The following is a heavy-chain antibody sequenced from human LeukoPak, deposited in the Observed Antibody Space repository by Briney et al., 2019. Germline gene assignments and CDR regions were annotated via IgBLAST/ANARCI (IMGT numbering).Heavy chain of an antibody. J-gene: IGHJ4*02. CDR3: ARRYSYSTLPDY. Sequence: PETLSLTCTVSGGSISSSTYYWGWIRQPPGKGLEWIGSIYYSGSTYYNPSLKSRVTISVDTSKNQFSLKLSSVTAADTAVYYCARRYSYSTLPDYWGQGTLVTVSP. D-gene: IGHD6-13*01. CDR1: GGSISSSTYY. V-gene: IGHV4-39*01. CDR2: IYYSGST.